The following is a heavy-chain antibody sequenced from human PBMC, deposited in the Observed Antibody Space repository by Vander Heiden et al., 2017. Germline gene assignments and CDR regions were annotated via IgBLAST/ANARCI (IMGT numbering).Heavy chain of an antibody. J-gene: IGHJ4*02. Sequence: EVRLLESGGALVQRGGSLRLSCATYGFSFTNFAMTWVRQAPGKGLEWVSSISASGDSTHNADSVKGRFTISRDDFRDTLFMEMNSLRVEDTAVDGCGRGQWSPDYGGQGTMVTVSS. CDR1: GFSFTNFA. CDR3: GRGQWSPDY. CDR2: ISASGDST. V-gene: IGHV3-23*01. D-gene: IGHD2-15*01.